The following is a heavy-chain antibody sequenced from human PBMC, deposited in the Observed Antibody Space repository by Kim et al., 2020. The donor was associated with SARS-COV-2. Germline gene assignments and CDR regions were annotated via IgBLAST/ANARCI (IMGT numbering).Heavy chain of an antibody. CDR3: AKSPGRWLIVGYFDY. CDR2: ISYDGSNK. D-gene: IGHD1-26*01. V-gene: IGHV3-30*18. J-gene: IGHJ4*02. Sequence: GGSLRLSCAASGFTFSSYGMHWVRQAPGKGLEWVAVISYDGSNKYYADSVKGRFTISRDNSKNTLYLQMNSLRAEDTAVYYCAKSPGRWLIVGYFDYWGQGTLVTVSS. CDR1: GFTFSSYG.